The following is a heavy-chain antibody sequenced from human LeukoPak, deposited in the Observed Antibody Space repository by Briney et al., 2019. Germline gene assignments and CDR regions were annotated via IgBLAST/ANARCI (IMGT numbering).Heavy chain of an antibody. Sequence: SVKVSCKASGGTFSSYAISWVRQAPGQGLEWMGGIIPIFGTANYAQKFQGRVTITTDESTSTAYMELSSMRSEDTAVYYCASGVSVVGWFDPGGRGTLVTVSS. CDR2: IIPIFGTA. D-gene: IGHD2-2*01. J-gene: IGHJ5*02. V-gene: IGHV1-69*05. CDR3: ASGVSVVGWFDP. CDR1: GGTFSSYA.